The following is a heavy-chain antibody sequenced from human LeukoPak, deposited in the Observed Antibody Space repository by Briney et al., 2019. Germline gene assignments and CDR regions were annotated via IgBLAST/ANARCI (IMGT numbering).Heavy chain of an antibody. V-gene: IGHV3-15*01. Sequence: GGSLRLSCAASGFSLNNAWMSWVRQAPGKGLEWVGRIKSKTDGGTIDYAAPVKGRSTISRDDSKKALYLQINSLKTEDTAVYYCATEASCASTSCPGSFDFWGQGTLVTVSS. D-gene: IGHD2-2*01. CDR1: GFSLNNAW. CDR2: IKSKTDGGTI. J-gene: IGHJ4*02. CDR3: ATEASCASTSCPGSFDF.